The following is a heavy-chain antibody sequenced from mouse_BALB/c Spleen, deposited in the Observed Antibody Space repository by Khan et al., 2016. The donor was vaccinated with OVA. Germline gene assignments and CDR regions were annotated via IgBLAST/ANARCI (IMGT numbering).Heavy chain of an antibody. V-gene: IGHV1S41*01. CDR2: IGPGSGST. CDR1: GYTFTSYW. J-gene: IGHJ4*01. CDR3: ARSNYCGSSLYAMDY. D-gene: IGHD1-1*02. Sequence: DLVKPGASVKLSCKASGYTFTSYWINWIKQRPGQGLEWIGRIGPGSGSTSYNEMFTGKATLTVDTTSSTAYIQLSSLSSEDSAVYFCARSNYCGSSLYAMDYWGQGTSVTFSS.